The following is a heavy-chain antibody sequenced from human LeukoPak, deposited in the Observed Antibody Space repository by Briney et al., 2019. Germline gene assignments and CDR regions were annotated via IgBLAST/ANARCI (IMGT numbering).Heavy chain of an antibody. Sequence: GGSLRLSCAASGFTFSSYAMSWVRQAPGKGLEWVSAISGSGGSTYYADSVKGRFTISRDNSKNTLYLQMNSLRAEDTAVYYCAKSAACSSTSCAMGDAFDIWGRGTMVTVSS. D-gene: IGHD2-2*01. CDR2: ISGSGGST. CDR1: GFTFSSYA. CDR3: AKSAACSSTSCAMGDAFDI. J-gene: IGHJ3*02. V-gene: IGHV3-23*01.